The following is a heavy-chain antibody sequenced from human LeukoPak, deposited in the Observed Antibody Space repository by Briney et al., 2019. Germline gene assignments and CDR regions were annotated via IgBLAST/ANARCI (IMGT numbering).Heavy chain of an antibody. V-gene: IGHV3-23*01. J-gene: IGHJ4*02. CDR1: GFSFSTYT. Sequence: GGSLRLSCAASGFSFSTYTMSWVRQAPGKGLEWVSGISDTGVSTYYADSVKGRFTISRDNSKNTLCLQMNSLRAEDTAVYYCAKDGGGSYDYWGQGTLVTVSS. D-gene: IGHD1-26*01. CDR3: AKDGGGSYDY. CDR2: ISDTGVST.